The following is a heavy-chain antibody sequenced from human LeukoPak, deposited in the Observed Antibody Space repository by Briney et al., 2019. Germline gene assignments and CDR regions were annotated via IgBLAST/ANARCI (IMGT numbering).Heavy chain of an antibody. J-gene: IGHJ4*02. V-gene: IGHV4-4*07. CDR3: AREPTSGREPTSGRPLDY. Sequence: PSETLSLTCTVSGGSISGYFWTWIRQPAGKGLEWIGRMYSTGSNNYNPSLKSRVTMSLDTSKNHFSLNLTSVTVADTAVYYCAREPTSGREPTSGRPLDYWGQGTLVTVSS. D-gene: IGHD5-12*01. CDR2: MYSTGSN. CDR1: GGSISGYF.